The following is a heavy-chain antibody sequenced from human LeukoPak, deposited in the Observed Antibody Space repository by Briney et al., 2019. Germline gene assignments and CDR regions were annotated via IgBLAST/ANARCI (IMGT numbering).Heavy chain of an antibody. J-gene: IGHJ4*02. CDR3: ARSGEQWLVYFDY. V-gene: IGHV6-1*01. CDR2: TYYRSKWYN. D-gene: IGHD6-19*01. CDR1: GDSLSSNSAA. Sequence: SQTLSLTCAISGDSLSSNSAAWNRIRQSPSRGLEWLGRTYYRSKWYNDYAVSVKSRITINPDTSKNQFSLQLNSVTPEDTAVYYCARSGEQWLVYFDYWGQGTLVTVSS.